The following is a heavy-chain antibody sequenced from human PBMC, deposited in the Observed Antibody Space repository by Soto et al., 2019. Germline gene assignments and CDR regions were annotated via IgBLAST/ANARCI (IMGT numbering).Heavy chain of an antibody. CDR3: ARLPSRHLVDY. CDR2: MFYGVST. V-gene: IGHV4-39*01. D-gene: IGHD3-3*02. Sequence: QLQVQESGPGLVKPSETLSLTCTVSGSSINSSGYYWGWIRQPPGKGLEWIGSMFYGVSTYYNPSLKSRVTVSVDTSKIQFSLNLRSVTAADTAVYYRARLPSRHLVDYWGQGTLVSVSS. J-gene: IGHJ4*02. CDR1: GSSINSSGYY.